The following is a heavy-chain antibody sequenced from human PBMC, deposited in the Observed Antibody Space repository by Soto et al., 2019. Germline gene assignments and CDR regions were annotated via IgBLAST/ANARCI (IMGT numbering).Heavy chain of an antibody. Sequence: GGSLRLSCAASGFTFSLYSMIWVRQAPGKGLEWVASITSSSSYIYYEDSLKGRFTISRDNAKNSLFLQLDSLRAEDTAVYFCVRARSTDSRPDYWGQGTLVTVSS. D-gene: IGHD3-22*01. CDR1: GFTFSLYS. CDR3: VRARSTDSRPDY. V-gene: IGHV3-21*01. J-gene: IGHJ4*02. CDR2: ITSSSSYI.